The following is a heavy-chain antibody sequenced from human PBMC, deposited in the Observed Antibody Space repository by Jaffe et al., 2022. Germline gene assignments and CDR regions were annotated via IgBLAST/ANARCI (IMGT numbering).Heavy chain of an antibody. CDR3: ARDREGRESESTYYFDY. Sequence: EVQLVESGGGLVKPGGSLRLSCAASGFTFSSYSMNWVRQAPGKGLEWVSSISSSSSYIYYADSVKGRFTISRDNAKNSLYLQMNSLRAEDTAVYYCARDREGRESESTYYFDYWGQGTLVTVSS. CDR2: ISSSSSYI. CDR1: GFTFSSYS. D-gene: IGHD3-10*01. V-gene: IGHV3-21*01. J-gene: IGHJ4*02.